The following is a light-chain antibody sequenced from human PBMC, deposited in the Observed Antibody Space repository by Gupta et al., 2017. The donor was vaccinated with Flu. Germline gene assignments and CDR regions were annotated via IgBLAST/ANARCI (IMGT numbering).Light chain of an antibody. CDR1: QGPVYRDGNTY. V-gene: IGKV2-30*01. J-gene: IGKJ1*01. CDR3: RQGAHWPWA. Sequence: DVVLPQSPLSLPVTLGHPASISCRSSQGPVYRDGNTYLHWFQQRPGQSPRRLIYLVSHRDSGVPDRFSGSGSGTDFTLKISRVEAEDVGVYYCRQGAHWPWAFGQGTKVEIK. CDR2: LVS.